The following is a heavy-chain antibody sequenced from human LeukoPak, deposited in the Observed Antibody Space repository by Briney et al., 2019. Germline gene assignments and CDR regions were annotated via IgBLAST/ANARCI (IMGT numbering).Heavy chain of an antibody. Sequence: GGSLRLSCAASAFTFSNYAMTWVRQAPGKGLEWVSTINGSGAITYYADSVKGRFTISRDNSKNSLFLQMTSLRVEDTAVYHCAKDRSIGSYYTFDSWGQGALVTVSS. D-gene: IGHD1-26*01. CDR1: AFTFSNYA. CDR2: INGSGAIT. V-gene: IGHV3-23*01. J-gene: IGHJ4*02. CDR3: AKDRSIGSYYTFDS.